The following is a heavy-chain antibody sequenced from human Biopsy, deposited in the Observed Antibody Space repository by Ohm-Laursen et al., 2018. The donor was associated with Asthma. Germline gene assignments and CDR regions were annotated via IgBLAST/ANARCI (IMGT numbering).Heavy chain of an antibody. D-gene: IGHD3-22*01. Sequence: SLRLSCTATGFAVSRDHMFWVRQAPGKGLEWVSVIYSGGASHTADSVRGRFTISRDYSKNTLYLQMHSLRAEDTAVYYCARGDSSNWSHYYFDYWGQGTLVTVSS. CDR1: GFAVSRDH. CDR3: ARGDSSNWSHYYFDY. CDR2: IYSGGAS. J-gene: IGHJ4*02. V-gene: IGHV3-53*01.